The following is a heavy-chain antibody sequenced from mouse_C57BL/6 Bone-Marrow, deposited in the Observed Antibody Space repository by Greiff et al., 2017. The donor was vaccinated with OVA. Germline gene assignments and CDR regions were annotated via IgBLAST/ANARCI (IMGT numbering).Heavy chain of an antibody. D-gene: IGHD1-1*01. Sequence: QVHVKQSGAELARPGASVKMSCKASGYTFTSYTMHWVKQRPGQGLEWIGYINPSSGYTKYNQKFKDKATLTADKSSSTAYMQLSSLTSEDSAVYYCAKEGAYYGSSYWYFDVWGTGTTVTVSS. CDR2: INPSSGYT. J-gene: IGHJ1*03. CDR1: GYTFTSYT. CDR3: AKEGAYYGSSYWYFDV. V-gene: IGHV1-4*01.